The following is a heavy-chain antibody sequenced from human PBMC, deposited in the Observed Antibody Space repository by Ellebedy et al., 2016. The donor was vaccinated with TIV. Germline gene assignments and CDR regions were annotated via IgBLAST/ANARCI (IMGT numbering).Heavy chain of an antibody. D-gene: IGHD3-10*01. CDR3: ARGGTKGENNWFDP. CDR2: MNPDTGKT. J-gene: IGHJ5*02. Sequence: AASVKVSCKASGYTFATYGVTWVRQATGQGLEWMGWMNPDTGKTGCEQKFQGRVTMTRNTSISTAYLELNSLTSEDTAVYYCARGGTKGENNWFDPWGQGTLVIVSS. CDR1: GYTFATYG. V-gene: IGHV1-8*02.